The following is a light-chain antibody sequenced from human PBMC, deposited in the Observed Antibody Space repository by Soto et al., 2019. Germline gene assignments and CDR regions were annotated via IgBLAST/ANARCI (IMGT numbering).Light chain of an antibody. CDR3: QHYNSYSEA. V-gene: IGKV1-5*03. J-gene: IGKJ1*01. Sequence: DIQMTQSPSTLSGSVGDRVTITCRASQTISSWSAWYQQKPGKAPKFLIYNASTLKSGVPSRFSGSGSGTEFTLTISSLQPDDFATYYCQHYNSYSEAFGQGTKVEL. CDR2: NAS. CDR1: QTISSW.